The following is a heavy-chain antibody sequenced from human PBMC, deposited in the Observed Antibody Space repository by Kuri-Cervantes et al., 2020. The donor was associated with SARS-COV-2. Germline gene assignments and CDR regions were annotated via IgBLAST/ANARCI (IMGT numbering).Heavy chain of an antibody. J-gene: IGHJ4*02. CDR1: GFTFSSYA. D-gene: IGHD1-26*01. CDR3: ARAPELLVGPSTCDY. Sequence: GESLKISCAASGFTFSSYAMSWVRQAPGKGLEWVSAISGSGGSTYYADSVKGLFTISRDNSKNTLYLQMNSLRAEDTAVYYCARAPELLVGPSTCDYWGQGILVTVSS. CDR2: ISGSGGST. V-gene: IGHV3-23*01.